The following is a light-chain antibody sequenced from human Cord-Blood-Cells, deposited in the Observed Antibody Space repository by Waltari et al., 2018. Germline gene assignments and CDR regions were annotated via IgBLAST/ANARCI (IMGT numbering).Light chain of an antibody. CDR1: QSISSY. V-gene: IGKV1-39*01. Sequence: DIQMTQSPSSLSASVGDSVTITCRASQSISSYLNWYQQKPGKAPKLLIYAASSLQSGVPSRFSGSGSGTDFTLTISSLQPEDFATYYCQQSYSTPPEWTFGQGTKVEIK. CDR2: AAS. CDR3: QQSYSTPPEWT. J-gene: IGKJ1*01.